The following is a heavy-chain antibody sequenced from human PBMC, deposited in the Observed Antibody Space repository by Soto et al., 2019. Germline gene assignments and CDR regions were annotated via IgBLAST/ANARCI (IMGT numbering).Heavy chain of an antibody. CDR1: GFIFSNYA. CDR3: AKFVGDGYSYGFIDN. J-gene: IGHJ4*02. D-gene: IGHD5-18*01. CDR2: IRGSGVTT. V-gene: IGHV3-23*01. Sequence: GGSLRLSCAASGFIFSNYAMSWVRQAPGKGLEWVSSIRGSGVTTNNADSVKGRFTISRDNSKSTVYLQMNSLRAEDTAIYYCAKFVGDGYSYGFIDNWGQGTLVTVSS.